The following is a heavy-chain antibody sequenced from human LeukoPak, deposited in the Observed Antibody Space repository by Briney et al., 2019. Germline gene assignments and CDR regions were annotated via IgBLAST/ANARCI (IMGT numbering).Heavy chain of an antibody. D-gene: IGHD3-22*01. V-gene: IGHV4-39*07. CDR1: GGSVSSSGFY. CDR3: ARGDDSSGYYYFDY. J-gene: IGHJ4*02. Sequence: SETLSLTCTVSGGSVSSSGFYWAWIRQPPGKGLEWIGTIYYSGSTYYNPSLKSRVTISVDTSKNQFSLKLSSVTAADTAVYYCARGDDSSGYYYFDYWGQGTLVTVSS. CDR2: IYYSGST.